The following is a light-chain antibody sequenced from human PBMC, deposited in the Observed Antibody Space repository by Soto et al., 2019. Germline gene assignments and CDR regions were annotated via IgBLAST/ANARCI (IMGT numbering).Light chain of an antibody. J-gene: IGLJ1*01. Sequence: QSVLTQPASVSGSPGQSITISCTGASSDVGIYKYVSWYQQHPGKAPKLIIYEVSIRPSGVSNRFSGSKSDNTASLTISGLQAEDEADYYCCSYTSTYVFGIGTKVTVL. CDR1: SSDVGIYKY. CDR2: EVS. CDR3: CSYTSTYV. V-gene: IGLV2-14*01.